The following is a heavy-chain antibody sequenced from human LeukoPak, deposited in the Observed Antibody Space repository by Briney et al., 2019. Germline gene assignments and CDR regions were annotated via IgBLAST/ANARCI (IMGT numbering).Heavy chain of an antibody. J-gene: IGHJ4*02. CDR3: ARGASPLGYSSGWYSFFDY. V-gene: IGHV4-4*07. Sequence: PSETLSLTCTVSGGSISSYYWSWIRQPAGKGLEWIGRIYTSGSTNYNPSLKSRVTMSVDTSKNQFSLKLSSVTAADTAVYYCARGASPLGYSSGWYSFFDYWGQGTLVTVSS. D-gene: IGHD6-19*01. CDR2: IYTSGST. CDR1: GGSISSYY.